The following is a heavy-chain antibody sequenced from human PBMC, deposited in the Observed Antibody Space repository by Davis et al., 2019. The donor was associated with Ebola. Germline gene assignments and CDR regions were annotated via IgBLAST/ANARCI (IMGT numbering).Heavy chain of an antibody. CDR1: GFTFSDYY. D-gene: IGHD5-12*01. V-gene: IGHV3-11*04. Sequence: GESLKISCAASGFTFSDYYMSWIRQAPGKGLEWVSYISSSGSTIYYADSVKGRFTISRDNSKNTLYLQMNSLRAEDTAVYYCAASIVATGSFDYWGQGTLVTVSS. CDR3: AASIVATGSFDY. CDR2: ISSSGSTI. J-gene: IGHJ4*02.